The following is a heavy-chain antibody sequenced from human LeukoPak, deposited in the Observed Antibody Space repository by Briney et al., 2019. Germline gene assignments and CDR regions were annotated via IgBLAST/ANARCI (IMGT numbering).Heavy chain of an antibody. V-gene: IGHV1-58*02. CDR3: AAAQGAYYDFWSGYYTSGQSWFDP. D-gene: IGHD3-3*01. J-gene: IGHJ5*02. CDR1: GFTFTSSA. CDR2: IVVGSGNT. Sequence: GTSVKVSCKASGFTFTSSAMQWVRQARGQRLEWIGWIVVGSGNTNYAQKFQERVTITWDMSTSTAYMELSSLRSEDTAVYYCAAAQGAYYDFWSGYYTSGQSWFDPWGQGTLVTVSS.